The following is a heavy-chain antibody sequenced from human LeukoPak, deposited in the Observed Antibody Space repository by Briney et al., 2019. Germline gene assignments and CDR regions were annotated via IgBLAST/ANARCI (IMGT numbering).Heavy chain of an antibody. V-gene: IGHV1-2*02. CDR3: ASTPGNYFDY. CDR2: INPNSGGT. Sequence: ASVKVSCKASGYTFTSYDINWVRQAPGQGLEWMGWINPNSGGTNYAQKFQGRVTMTRDTSISTAYMELSRLRSDDTAVYYCASTPGNYFDYWGQGTLVTVSS. D-gene: IGHD3-10*01. CDR1: GYTFTSYD. J-gene: IGHJ4*02.